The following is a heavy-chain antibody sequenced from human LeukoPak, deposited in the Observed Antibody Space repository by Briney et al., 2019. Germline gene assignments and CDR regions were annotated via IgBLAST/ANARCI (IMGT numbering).Heavy chain of an antibody. CDR1: GFTFSSYS. D-gene: IGHD2/OR15-2a*01. Sequence: PGGSLRLSCAASGFTFSSYSMNWVRQAPGKGLEWVSYISSSSSTIYYADSVKGRFTISRDNAKNSLYLQMNSLRAEDTAVYYCARGEYSEYFDYWGQGTLVTVSS. CDR2: ISSSSSTI. J-gene: IGHJ4*02. CDR3: ARGEYSEYFDY. V-gene: IGHV3-48*01.